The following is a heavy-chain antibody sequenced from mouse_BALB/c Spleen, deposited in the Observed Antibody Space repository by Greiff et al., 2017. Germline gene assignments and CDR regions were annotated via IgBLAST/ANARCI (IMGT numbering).Heavy chain of an antibody. CDR3: ASDYGSSWYFDV. CDR1: GFTFSSFG. D-gene: IGHD1-1*01. CDR2: ISSGSSTI. V-gene: IGHV5-17*02. Sequence: EVKVEESGGGLVQPGGSRKLSCAASGFTFSSFGMHWVRQAPEKGLEWVAYISSGSSTIYYADTVKGRFTISRDNPKNTLFLQMTSLRSEDTAMYYCASDYGSSWYFDVWGAGTTVTVSS. J-gene: IGHJ1*01.